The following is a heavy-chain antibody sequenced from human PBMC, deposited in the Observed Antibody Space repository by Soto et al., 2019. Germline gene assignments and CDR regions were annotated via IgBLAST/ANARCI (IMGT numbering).Heavy chain of an antibody. CDR1: GYSFTSYD. CDR2: MNPNSGNT. V-gene: IGHV1-8*01. CDR3: ARVSMGSSSEDFQH. J-gene: IGHJ1*01. D-gene: IGHD6-6*01. Sequence: QVQLAQSGAEVKKPGASVKVSCKASGYSFTSYDINWVRQATGQGLEWMGWMNPNSGNTGYAQKFQGRVTMTRNTSISTAYMELSSLRSEDTAVYYCARVSMGSSSEDFQHWGQGTLVTVSS.